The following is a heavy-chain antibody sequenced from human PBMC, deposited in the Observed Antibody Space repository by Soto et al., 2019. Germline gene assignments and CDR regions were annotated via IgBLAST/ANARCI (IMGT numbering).Heavy chain of an antibody. CDR1: GGSISSYY. D-gene: IGHD2-2*01. V-gene: IGHV4-59*01. J-gene: IGHJ5*02. CDR2: IYYSGST. Sequence: PSETLSLTCTVSGGSISSYYWSWIRQPPGKGLEWIGYIYYSGSTNYNPSLKSRVTISVDTSKNQFSLKLSSVTAADTAVYYCARVAPLNSYCSSTSCYSHGWFDPWGQGTLVTVSS. CDR3: ARVAPLNSYCSSTSCYSHGWFDP.